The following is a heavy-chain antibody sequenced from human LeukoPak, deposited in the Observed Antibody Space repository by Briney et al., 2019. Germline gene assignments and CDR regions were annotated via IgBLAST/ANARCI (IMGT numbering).Heavy chain of an antibody. D-gene: IGHD2-21*02. CDR3: AGYMTLDI. CDR2: IYYSGST. J-gene: IGHJ3*02. CDR1: GYSISSGYY. Sequence: PSETLSLTCTVSGYSISSGYYWGWIRPPPGKGLEWIGSIYYSGSTYYNPSLKSRVTISVDTSKNQFSLKLSSVTAADTAVYYCAGYMTLDIWGQGTMVTVSS. V-gene: IGHV4-38-2*02.